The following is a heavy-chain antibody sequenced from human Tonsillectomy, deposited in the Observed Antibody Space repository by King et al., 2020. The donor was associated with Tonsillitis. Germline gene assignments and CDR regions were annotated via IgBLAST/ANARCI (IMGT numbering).Heavy chain of an antibody. V-gene: IGHV3-33*08. Sequence: VQLVESGGGVVQPGRSLRLSCAASGFTFSSYGMHWVRQAPGKGLEWVAAIWYEGSNKYYADSVKGRFTISRDNSKNALYLQMNSLRAEDTAVYYCARRCKVVVGDLRYYYMDVWGKGTTVTVSS. CDR2: IWYEGSNK. J-gene: IGHJ6*03. CDR1: GFTFSSYG. CDR3: ARRCKVVVGDLRYYYMDV. D-gene: IGHD2-15*01.